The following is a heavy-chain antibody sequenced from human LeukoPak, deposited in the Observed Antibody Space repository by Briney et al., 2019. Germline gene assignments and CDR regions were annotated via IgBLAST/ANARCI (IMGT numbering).Heavy chain of an antibody. J-gene: IGHJ4*02. CDR1: GGTFSSYA. Sequence: SVKVSCKAPGGTFSSYAISWVRQAPGQGLEWMGRIIPIFGTANYAQKFQGRVTITTDESTSTAYMELSSLRSEDTAVYYCARGRDGYMGVENLYYWGQGTLVTVSS. CDR2: IIPIFGTA. CDR3: ARGRDGYMGVENLYY. D-gene: IGHD5-24*01. V-gene: IGHV1-69*05.